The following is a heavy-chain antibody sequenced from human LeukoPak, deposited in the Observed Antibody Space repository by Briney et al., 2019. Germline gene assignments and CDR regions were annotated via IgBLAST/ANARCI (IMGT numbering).Heavy chain of an antibody. CDR1: GYSISSGYY. J-gene: IGHJ4*02. Sequence: PSETLSLTCTVSGYSISSGYYWVWIRQPPGKGLEWIGSIYRSGSTNYNPSLKSRVTISVDTSKNQFSLKLSSVTAADTAVYYCARGETMVRGVIDYWGQGTLVTVSS. D-gene: IGHD3-10*01. CDR3: ARGETMVRGVIDY. V-gene: IGHV4-38-2*02. CDR2: IYRSGST.